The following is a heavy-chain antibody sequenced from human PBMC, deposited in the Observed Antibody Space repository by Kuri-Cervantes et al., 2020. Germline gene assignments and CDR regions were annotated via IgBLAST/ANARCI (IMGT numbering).Heavy chain of an antibody. V-gene: IGHV3-7*03. J-gene: IGHJ4*02. D-gene: IGHD3-10*01. CDR2: IKQDGSEK. CDR3: AKNYGSGSNIVDY. Sequence: GESLKISCAASGFTFSSYWMSWVRQAPGEGLEWVANIKQDGSEKYYVDSVKGRFTISRDNAKNSLYLQMNSLRAEDTAVYYCAKNYGSGSNIVDYWGQGTLVTVSS. CDR1: GFTFSSYW.